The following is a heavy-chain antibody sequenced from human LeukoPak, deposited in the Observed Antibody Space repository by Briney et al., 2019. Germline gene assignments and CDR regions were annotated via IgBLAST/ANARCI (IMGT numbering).Heavy chain of an antibody. CDR1: GVSFSGYY. J-gene: IGHJ4*02. CDR3: ARVGGSCSGGSYSNPARQYYFDY. V-gene: IGHV4-34*01. Sequence: SETLSLTCAVYGVSFSGYYWSWIRQPPGKGLEWIGEINHSRSTNYNPSLKSRVTISVDTSKNQFSLKLSSVTAADTAVYYCARVGGSCSGGSYSNPARQYYFDYWGQGTLVTVSS. CDR2: INHSRST. D-gene: IGHD2-15*01.